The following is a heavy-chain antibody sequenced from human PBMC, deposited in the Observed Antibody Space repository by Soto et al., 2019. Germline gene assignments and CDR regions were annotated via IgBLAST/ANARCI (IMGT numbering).Heavy chain of an antibody. D-gene: IGHD6-13*01. V-gene: IGHV1-2*04. Sequence: LVQXXAEVKKPGASVKVSCKASGYTFTGXXXXXXRQAPGQGLEWMGRINPNSGGTTYAQKFQGWVTMTXXXXXXXXXXXXXXXXXXXXAVYYCARAGLLGQQLVMWSGMDVWGQGTTVTVSS. CDR2: INPNSGGT. CDR1: GYTFTGXX. CDR3: ARAGLLGQQLVMWSGMDV. J-gene: IGHJ6*02.